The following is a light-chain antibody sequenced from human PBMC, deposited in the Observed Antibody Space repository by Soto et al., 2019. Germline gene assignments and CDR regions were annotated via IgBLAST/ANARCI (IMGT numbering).Light chain of an antibody. Sequence: EIVLTHSPATLSVSPGERATLSCRASQSVDSNLAWYQQRPGQPPRLLIYDASTRATDIPARFSGGGSGTEFTLTISSLQSEDFAVYYCQQYNNWPYTFGQGTKLQIK. CDR3: QQYNNWPYT. V-gene: IGKV3-15*01. CDR2: DAS. J-gene: IGKJ2*01. CDR1: QSVDSN.